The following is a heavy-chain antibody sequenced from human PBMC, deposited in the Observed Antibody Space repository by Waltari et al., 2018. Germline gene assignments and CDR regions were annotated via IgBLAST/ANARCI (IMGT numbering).Heavy chain of an antibody. Sequence: QVQLVQSGAEVKKPGASVKVSCKASGYTFTGYYMPWVRPAPGQGPEWMGQINPNSGGTNYAQKFQGRVTMTRDTSISTAYMELSRLRSDDTAVYYCASRSAVGATHYFDYWGQGTLVTVSS. J-gene: IGHJ4*02. V-gene: IGHV1-2*06. CDR1: GYTFTGYY. CDR2: INPNSGGT. CDR3: ASRSAVGATHYFDY. D-gene: IGHD1-26*01.